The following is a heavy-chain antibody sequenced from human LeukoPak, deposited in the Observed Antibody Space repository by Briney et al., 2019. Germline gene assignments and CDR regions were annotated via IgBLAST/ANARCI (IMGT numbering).Heavy chain of an antibody. V-gene: IGHV3-23*01. Sequence: PGGSLRLSCAASGFTFSSYAMSWVRQAPGKGLEWVSAISGSGGSTYYGDSVQGRFTISRGNSKNTLYLQRNSLRAEDTAVYYCAKDPPDGSGTRWGQGTLVTVSS. J-gene: IGHJ4*02. CDR2: ISGSGGST. D-gene: IGHD3-10*01. CDR1: GFTFSSYA. CDR3: AKDPPDGSGTR.